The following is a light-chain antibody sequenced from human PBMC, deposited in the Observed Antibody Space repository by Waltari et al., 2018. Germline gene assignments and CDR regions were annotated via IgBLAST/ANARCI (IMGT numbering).Light chain of an antibody. J-gene: IGLJ3*02. V-gene: IGLV2-23*01. CDR3: CSYAGRSTWV. CDR2: EGT. CDR1: SSDVGSYKF. Sequence: QSALTQRASVSGSPGQSITISCTGTSSDVGSYKFVSWYQQHPGKAPKLMIYEGTKRPSGVSNRFSGSKSGNTASLTISGLQAEDEADYYCCSYAGRSTWVFGGGTKLTVL.